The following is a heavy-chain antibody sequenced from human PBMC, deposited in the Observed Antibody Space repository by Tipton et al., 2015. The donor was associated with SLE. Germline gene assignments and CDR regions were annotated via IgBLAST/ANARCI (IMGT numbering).Heavy chain of an antibody. CDR2: IYTSGST. CDR1: GGSFTSGTYY. J-gene: IGHJ3*02. D-gene: IGHD3-10*01. Sequence: LRLSCTVSGGSFTSGTYYWSWIRQPAGKGLEWIGRIYTSGSTNYNPSLKSRVTISVDTSKSQFSLKLSSVTAADTAVYYCARGGVLGFHPSAFDIWGQGTMVTVSS. CDR3: ARGGVLGFHPSAFDI. V-gene: IGHV4-61*02.